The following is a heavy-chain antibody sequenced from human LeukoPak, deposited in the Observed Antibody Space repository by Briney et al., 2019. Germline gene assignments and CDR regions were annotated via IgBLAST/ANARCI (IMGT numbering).Heavy chain of an antibody. D-gene: IGHD3-9*01. V-gene: IGHV3-48*03. J-gene: IGHJ6*04. CDR2: ISSSGSTI. CDR1: GFTFSSYE. Sequence: PGGSLRLSCAASGFTFSSYEMNWVRQAPGKRLEWVSYISSSGSTIYYADFVKGRFTISRDNAKNSLYLQMNSLRAEDTAVYYCARDPRGYDILTGYYDYYYYYGMDVWGKGTTVTVSS. CDR3: ARDPRGYDILTGYYDYYYYYGMDV.